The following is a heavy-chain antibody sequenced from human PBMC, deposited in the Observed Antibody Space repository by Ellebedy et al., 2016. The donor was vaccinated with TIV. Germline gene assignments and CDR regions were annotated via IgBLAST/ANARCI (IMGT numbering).Heavy chain of an antibody. D-gene: IGHD2-8*02. CDR1: GFTFSSYN. V-gene: IGHV3-21*01. CDR2: ISSNSGNK. J-gene: IGHJ4*02. CDR3: VRTGRPWFDY. Sequence: GESLKISCAASGFTFSSYNMNWVRQAPGKGLEWVSSISSNSGNKYCADSVEGRFTISRDNARNSLYLQMNSLRAEDTAVYYCVRTGRPWFDYWGQGTRVTVSS.